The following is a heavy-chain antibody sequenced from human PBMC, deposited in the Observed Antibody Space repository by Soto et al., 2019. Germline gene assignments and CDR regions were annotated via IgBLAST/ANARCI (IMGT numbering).Heavy chain of an antibody. D-gene: IGHD2-15*01. J-gene: IGHJ4*02. V-gene: IGHV3-23*01. CDR2: IRGSGDST. Sequence: EVQLLESGGGLLQPGGSLRLSCAASGFTFNNYAMTWVRQAPGKGLEWVSTIRGSGDSTFYADAVKGRFAISRYNSKNTLYLQMNSLRAEDTALYYCAIGRDCGGSSCYLVYWGQGTLVTVSS. CDR1: GFTFNNYA. CDR3: AIGRDCGGSSCYLVY.